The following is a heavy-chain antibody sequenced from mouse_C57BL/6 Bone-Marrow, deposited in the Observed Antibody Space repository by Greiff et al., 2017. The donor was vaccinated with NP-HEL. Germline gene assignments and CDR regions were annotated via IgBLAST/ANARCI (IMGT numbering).Heavy chain of an antibody. Sequence: QVQLKQSGAELAKPGASVKLSCKASGYTFTSYWKHWVKQRPGQGLEWIGYINPSSGYTKYNQKFKDKATLTADKSSSTAYMQLSSLTYEDSAVYYCARSRWLRRGYYYAMDYWGQGTSVTVSS. CDR2: INPSSGYT. V-gene: IGHV1-7*01. D-gene: IGHD2-2*01. CDR3: ARSRWLRRGYYYAMDY. J-gene: IGHJ4*01. CDR1: GYTFTSYW.